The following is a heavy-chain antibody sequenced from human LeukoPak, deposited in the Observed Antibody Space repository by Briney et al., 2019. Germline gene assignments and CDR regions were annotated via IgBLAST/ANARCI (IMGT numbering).Heavy chain of an antibody. CDR1: GGSISSNTYH. V-gene: IGHV4-61*01. Sequence: PSETLSLTCTVSGGSISSNTYHWSWIRQPPGKGLEWIGYMYYTGATSYNPSLKSRVTISLDTSKNQFSLKLHSVTAADPAVYYCARFRGSGWYYFDSWGQGTLVTVSS. CDR2: MYYTGAT. D-gene: IGHD6-19*01. CDR3: ARFRGSGWYYFDS. J-gene: IGHJ4*02.